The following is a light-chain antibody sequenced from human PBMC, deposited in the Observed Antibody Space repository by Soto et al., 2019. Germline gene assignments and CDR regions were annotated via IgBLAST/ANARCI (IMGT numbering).Light chain of an antibody. Sequence: QAVVTQEPTVTVSPGGTVTLTCGSSTGAVTTSHFSYWFQKKPGQAPTTLIYDTTNKHSWTPARFSGSLLGGKAALILSGAQPEDEAEYYCVLSYSDGRVVGGGTKLTVL. V-gene: IGLV7-46*01. CDR3: VLSYSDGRV. J-gene: IGLJ2*01. CDR2: DTT. CDR1: TGAVTTSHF.